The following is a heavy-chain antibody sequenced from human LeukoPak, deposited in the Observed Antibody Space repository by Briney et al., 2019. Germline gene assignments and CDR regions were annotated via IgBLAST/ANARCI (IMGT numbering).Heavy chain of an antibody. V-gene: IGHV4-34*01. Sequence: SETLSLTCAVYGGSFSGYYWSWIRQPPGKGLEWIGEINHSGSTNYNPSLKSRVTISVDTSKNQFPLKLSSVTAADTAVYYCARGAGGSYGFDYWGQGTLVTVSS. CDR1: GGSFSGYY. J-gene: IGHJ4*02. CDR3: ARGAGGSYGFDY. D-gene: IGHD1-26*01. CDR2: INHSGST.